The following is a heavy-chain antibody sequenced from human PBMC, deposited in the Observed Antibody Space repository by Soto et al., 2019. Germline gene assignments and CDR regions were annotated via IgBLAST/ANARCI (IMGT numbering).Heavy chain of an antibody. CDR2: INTDNGNT. Sequence: ASVKVSCKASGYTFTRYSLQWVRQAPGQRLEWMGWINTDNGNTGFSHKFQGRVTVVRDTSANMVYMTLNSLTPGDTAVYYCARDFDQGSFDYWGQGTPVTVSS. D-gene: IGHD2-2*01. V-gene: IGHV1-3*04. J-gene: IGHJ4*01. CDR3: ARDFDQGSFDY. CDR1: GYTFTRYS.